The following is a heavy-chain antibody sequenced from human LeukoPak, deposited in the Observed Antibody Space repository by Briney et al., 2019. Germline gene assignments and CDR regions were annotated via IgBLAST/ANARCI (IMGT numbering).Heavy chain of an antibody. CDR1: GFTFSSYG. CDR2: ISYDGSNK. V-gene: IGHV3-30*18. Sequence: PGGSERLSCAASGFTFSSYGMHWVSQAPGKGLEWVTVISYDGSNKYYADSVKGRFTISRDNSKNTLYLQMNSLRAEDTAVYYCAKDLFNEAYCGGDCIYYFDYGGRETGDTVSS. D-gene: IGHD2-21*02. J-gene: IGHJ4*02. CDR3: AKDLFNEAYCGGDCIYYFDY.